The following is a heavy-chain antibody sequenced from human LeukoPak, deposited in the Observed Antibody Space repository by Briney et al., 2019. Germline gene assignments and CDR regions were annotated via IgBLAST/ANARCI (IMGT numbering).Heavy chain of an antibody. CDR2: IYYSGST. J-gene: IGHJ4*02. CDR1: GGSISSYY. V-gene: IGHV4-59*01. Sequence: SETLSLTCTVSGGSISSYYWSWIRHPPGKGLEWIGYIYYSGSTNYNPSLKSRVTISVDTSKNQFSLKLSSVTAADTAVYYCARTELGIAVAGFDYWGQGALVTVSS. CDR3: ARTELGIAVAGFDY. D-gene: IGHD6-19*01.